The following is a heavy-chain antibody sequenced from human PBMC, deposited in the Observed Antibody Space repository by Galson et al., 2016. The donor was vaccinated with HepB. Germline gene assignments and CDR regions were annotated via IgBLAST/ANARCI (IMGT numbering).Heavy chain of an antibody. CDR3: ARNGGPVYSSSWQYYFGLDV. CDR1: GYTFPNYS. D-gene: IGHD6-13*01. CDR2: INAGNGNR. J-gene: IGHJ6*02. V-gene: IGHV1-3*01. Sequence: SVKVSCKASGYTFPNYSILWVRQAPGQSLEWMGWINAGNGNREYSQRFQGRDTITRDTSANTAYMELTSRTSEDTAVYYCARNGGPVYSSSWQYYFGLDVWGQGTTVTVSS.